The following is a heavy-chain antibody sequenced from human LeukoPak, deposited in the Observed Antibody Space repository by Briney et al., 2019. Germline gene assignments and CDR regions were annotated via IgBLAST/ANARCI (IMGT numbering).Heavy chain of an antibody. Sequence: PSETLSLTCAVYGGSFSDYYWSWIRQPPGKGLEWIGEIRHSGSTNYNPSLKSRVTISVDTSKNQFSLKLSSVTAADTAVYYCARGRVTMVRGGIGYWGQGTLVTVSS. CDR1: GGSFSDYY. J-gene: IGHJ4*02. V-gene: IGHV4-34*01. CDR3: ARGRVTMVRGGIGY. D-gene: IGHD3-10*01. CDR2: IRHSGST.